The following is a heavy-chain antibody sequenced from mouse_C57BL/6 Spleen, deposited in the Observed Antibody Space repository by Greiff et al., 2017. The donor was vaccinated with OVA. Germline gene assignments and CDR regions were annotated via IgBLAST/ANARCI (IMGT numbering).Heavy chain of an antibody. CDR1: GFTFSSYA. D-gene: IGHD2-1*01. V-gene: IGHV5-4*03. CDR2: ISDGGSYT. Sequence: EVMLVESGGGLVKPGGSLKLSCAASGFTFSSYAMSWVRQTPEKRLEWVATISDGGSYTYYPDNVKGRFTISRDNAKNNLYLQMSHLKSEDTAMYYCARVRTWYFDVWGTGTTVTVSS. J-gene: IGHJ1*03. CDR3: ARVRTWYFDV.